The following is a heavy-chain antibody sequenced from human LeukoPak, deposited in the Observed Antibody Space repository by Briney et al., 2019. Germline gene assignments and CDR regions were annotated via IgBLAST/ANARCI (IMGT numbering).Heavy chain of an antibody. CDR3: ARLTPSGYYYYGMDV. V-gene: IGHV4-59*08. J-gene: IGHJ6*02. D-gene: IGHD2-15*01. Sequence: SETLSLTCTVSGGSISSYYWSWIRQPPGKGLEWIGYIYYSGSTNYNPSLKSRVTILVDTSKNQFSLKLSSVTAADTAVYYCARLTPSGYYYYGMDVWGQGTTVTVS. CDR2: IYYSGST. CDR1: GGSISSYY.